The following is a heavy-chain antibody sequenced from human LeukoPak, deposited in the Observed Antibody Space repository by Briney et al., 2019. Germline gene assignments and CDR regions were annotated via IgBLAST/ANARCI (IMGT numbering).Heavy chain of an antibody. CDR1: GFTVSTYE. V-gene: IGHV3-48*03. CDR3: ARRFDS. Sequence: GGSLRLSCAASGFTVSTYEMNWVRQAPGKGLEWVSYISSSGSTTYYADSVKGRFTISKDNAKNSLSLQMNSLRAEDTALYYCARRFDSWGQGTLVTASS. J-gene: IGHJ4*02. CDR2: ISSSGSTT.